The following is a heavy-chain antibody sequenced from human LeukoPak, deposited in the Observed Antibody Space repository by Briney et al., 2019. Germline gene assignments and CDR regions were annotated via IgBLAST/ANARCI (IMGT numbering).Heavy chain of an antibody. CDR3: ARDSLQLGSPNFDY. CDR2: ISSSSSYI. Sequence: PGGSLRLSCAASGFTFSSYSMNWVRQAPGKGLEWVSSISSSSSYIYYADSVKGRFTISRDNAKNSLYLQMNSLRAEDTAVYYCARDSLQLGSPNFDYWGLGTLVTVSS. CDR1: GFTFSSYS. J-gene: IGHJ4*02. V-gene: IGHV3-21*01. D-gene: IGHD1-26*01.